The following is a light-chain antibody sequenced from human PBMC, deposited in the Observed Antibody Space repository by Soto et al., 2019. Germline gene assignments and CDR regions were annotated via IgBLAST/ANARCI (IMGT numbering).Light chain of an antibody. CDR1: SSNIGRKN. Sequence: QSVLTQPPSASGTPGQRVTISCSGRSSNIGRKNVSWYQQLPGTAPKLLIYSDNQRASGVPDRFSGSKSGTSASLAISGLQSEDEEDYYCAAWDDSLSGVVFGGGTKLTVL. J-gene: IGLJ2*01. V-gene: IGLV1-44*01. CDR2: SDN. CDR3: AAWDDSLSGVV.